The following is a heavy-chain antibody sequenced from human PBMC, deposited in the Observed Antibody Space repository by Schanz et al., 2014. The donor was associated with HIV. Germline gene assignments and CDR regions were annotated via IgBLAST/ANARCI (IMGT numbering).Heavy chain of an antibody. Sequence: QVLLQESGPRLMKPSETVSLSCTVSSGSIRTHHWNWIRQSAGKGLEWIGRVSGNANTDYNPSLKSRVTMSIDTSSSLFSLTLKSVPAADTAVYFCAKSGQLVTKEYWFDSWGQGTLVIVSS. J-gene: IGHJ5*01. CDR3: AKSGQLVTKEYWFDS. D-gene: IGHD6-6*01. V-gene: IGHV4-4*07. CDR2: VSGNANT. CDR1: SGSIRTHH.